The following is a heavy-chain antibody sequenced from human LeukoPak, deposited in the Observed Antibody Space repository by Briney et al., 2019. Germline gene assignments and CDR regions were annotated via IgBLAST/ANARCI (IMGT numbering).Heavy chain of an antibody. J-gene: IGHJ1*01. V-gene: IGHV1-18*01. D-gene: IGHD5-18*01. CDR1: GYTFTSYG. Sequence: VASVKVSCKASGYTFTSYGISWVRQAPGQGLEWMGWISAYNGNTNYAQKFQGRVTITADKSTSTAYMELSSLRSEDTAVYYCARVIGYQNAEYFQHWGQGTLVTVSS. CDR3: ARVIGYQNAEYFQH. CDR2: ISAYNGNT.